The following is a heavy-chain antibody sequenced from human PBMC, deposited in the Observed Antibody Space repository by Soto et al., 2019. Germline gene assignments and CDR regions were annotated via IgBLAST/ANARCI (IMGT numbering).Heavy chain of an antibody. J-gene: IGHJ4*02. CDR1: GFTFRSYV. D-gene: IGHD1-26*01. Sequence: ESGGGVVQPGTSLRLSCVGSGFTFRSYVIHWVRQAPGKGLEWVALTSYDGSNNFYGDSVKGRFTISRHNSRNTVELQMDSLPFEDTALSYCARWETTGGLDVWGQGTLVSVSS. V-gene: IGHV3-33*05. CDR2: TSYDGSNN. CDR3: ARWETTGGLDV.